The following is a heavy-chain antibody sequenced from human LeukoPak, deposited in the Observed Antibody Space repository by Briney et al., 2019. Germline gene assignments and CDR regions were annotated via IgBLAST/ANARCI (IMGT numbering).Heavy chain of an antibody. Sequence: GGSLRLSCAASGFTFSSYGMHWVRQAPGKGLEWVAVIWYDGSNKYYADSVKGRFTISRDNSKNTLYLQMNSLRAEDTAVYYCARHRTVARGCYEFDYWGQGTLVTVSS. CDR1: GFTFSSYG. D-gene: IGHD2-15*01. CDR3: ARHRTVARGCYEFDY. J-gene: IGHJ4*02. V-gene: IGHV3-33*01. CDR2: IWYDGSNK.